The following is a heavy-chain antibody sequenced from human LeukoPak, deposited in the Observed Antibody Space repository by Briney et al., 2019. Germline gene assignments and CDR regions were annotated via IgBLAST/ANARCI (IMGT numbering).Heavy chain of an antibody. CDR2: ISYDGSNK. CDR3: AKSYCSGGSCYSGDYYGMDV. D-gene: IGHD2-15*01. V-gene: IGHV3-30*18. CDR1: GFTFSSYG. Sequence: GGSLRLSCAASGFTFSSYGMHWVCQAPGKGLEWVAVISYDGSNKYYADSVKGRFTISRDNSKNTLYLQMNSLRAEDTAVYYCAKSYCSGGSCYSGDYYGMDVWGQGTTVTVSS. J-gene: IGHJ6*02.